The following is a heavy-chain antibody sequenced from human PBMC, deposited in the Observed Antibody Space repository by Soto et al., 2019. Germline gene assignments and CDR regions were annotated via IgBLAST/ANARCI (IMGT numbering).Heavy chain of an antibody. V-gene: IGHV4-34*01. J-gene: IGHJ3*02. D-gene: IGHD2-15*01. CDR2: INHSGST. CDR3: ARENPVYCSGGSCYRDAFDI. CDR1: GGSFSGYY. Sequence: SETLSLTCAVYGGSFSGYYWSWIRQPPGKGLKWIGEINHSGSTNYNPSLKSRVTISVDTSKNQFSLKLSSVTAADTAVYYCARENPVYCSGGSCYRDAFDIWGQGTMVTVSS.